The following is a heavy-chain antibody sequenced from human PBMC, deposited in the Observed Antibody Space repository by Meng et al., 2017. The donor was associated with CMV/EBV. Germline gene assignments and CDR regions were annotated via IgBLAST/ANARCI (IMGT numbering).Heavy chain of an antibody. CDR2: IIPIVGTA. Sequence: ISWVRQDPGQGLEWMGGIIPIVGTANYAQKFQGRVTITTDESTSTAYMELSSLRSEDTAVYYCARDSTTLNIVVVPAAIRGHASWFDPWGQGTLVTVSS. CDR3: ARDSTTLNIVVVPAAIRGHASWFDP. D-gene: IGHD2-2*01. V-gene: IGHV1-69*05. J-gene: IGHJ5*02.